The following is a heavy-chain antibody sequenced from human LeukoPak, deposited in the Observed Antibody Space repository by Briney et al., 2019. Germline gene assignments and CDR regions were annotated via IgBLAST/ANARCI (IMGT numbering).Heavy chain of an antibody. V-gene: IGHV5-51*01. Sequence: GESLKISCKGSGYSFTSYWIGWVRQMPGKGLEWMGIIYPGDSDTRYSPSFQGQVTISADKSISTAYLQWSSLKASDTAMYYCARPRMVRGVIGPFDYWGQGTLVTVSS. D-gene: IGHD3-10*01. J-gene: IGHJ4*02. CDR3: ARPRMVRGVIGPFDY. CDR2: IYPGDSDT. CDR1: GYSFTSYW.